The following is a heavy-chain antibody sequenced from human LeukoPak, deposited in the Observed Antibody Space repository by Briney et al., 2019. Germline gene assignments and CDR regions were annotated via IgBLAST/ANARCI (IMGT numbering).Heavy chain of an antibody. D-gene: IGHD2-2*01. CDR1: GFTFSGHW. Sequence: PGGSLRLSCAASGFTFSGHWMSWLRQAPGKGLECVAHISEDGSEKSYVDSLKGRFTISRDNARNLLYLDMNSLKAEDTAVYYCAKLSGPAAADHWGQETLITVSS. CDR3: AKLSGPAAADH. CDR2: ISEDGSEK. V-gene: IGHV3-7*01. J-gene: IGHJ4*01.